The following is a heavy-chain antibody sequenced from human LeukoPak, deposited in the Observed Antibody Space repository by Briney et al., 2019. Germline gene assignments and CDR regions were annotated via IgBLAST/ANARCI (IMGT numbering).Heavy chain of an antibody. CDR1: GFSFTGYP. D-gene: IGHD3-9*01. V-gene: IGHV3-48*02. CDR2: IRTTAEGAKYA. CDR3: ATDQRYAFDY. Sequence: GGSLRLSRATSGFSFTGYPMNWVRQAPGKGLEWISNIRTTAEGAKYAYYADSVKGRVTISRDDGKNTLYLHMNSLRDDDTAVYYCATDQRYAFDYWGQGILVTVSS. J-gene: IGHJ4*02.